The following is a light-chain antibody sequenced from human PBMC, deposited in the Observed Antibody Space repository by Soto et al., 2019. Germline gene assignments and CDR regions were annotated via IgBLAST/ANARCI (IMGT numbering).Light chain of an antibody. CDR2: DVS. CDR1: SSDVGAYNY. V-gene: IGLV2-14*01. J-gene: IGLJ1*01. CDR3: NSYTLSSTYV. Sequence: QSALTQPASVSGSPGQSITISCTGTSSDVGAYNYVSWYQQHPGKAPKLIIYDVSNRPSGVSDRFSGSKSGNTASLTISGLQAEDEDDYYCNSYTLSSTYVFGTGTQLTVL.